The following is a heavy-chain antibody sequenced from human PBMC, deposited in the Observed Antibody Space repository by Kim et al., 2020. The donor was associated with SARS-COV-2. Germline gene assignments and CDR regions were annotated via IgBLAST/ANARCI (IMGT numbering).Heavy chain of an antibody. Sequence: GGSLRLSCAASGFTFSSYAMSWVRQAPGKGLEWVSAISGSGGSTYYADSVKGRFTISRDNSKNTLYLQMNSLRAEDTAVYYCAKAKTTSDLRYFDWNDAFDIWGQGTMVTVSS. CDR2: ISGSGGST. V-gene: IGHV3-23*01. D-gene: IGHD3-9*01. CDR1: GFTFSSYA. CDR3: AKAKTTSDLRYFDWNDAFDI. J-gene: IGHJ3*02.